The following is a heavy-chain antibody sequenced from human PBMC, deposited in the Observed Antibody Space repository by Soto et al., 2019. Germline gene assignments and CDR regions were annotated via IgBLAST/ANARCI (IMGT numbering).Heavy chain of an antibody. CDR2: IWHDGSRK. CDR3: ARGSIVAAEYGMDV. CDR1: GFSFSSYG. D-gene: IGHD6-13*01. J-gene: IGHJ6*02. V-gene: IGHV3-33*01. Sequence: GGSLRLSCAASGFSFSSYGMHWVRQAPGKGLEWVAVIWHDGSRKYYADSVKGRLIISRDNSKNTLYVQINSLRAEDTAVYFCARGSIVAAEYGMDVWGQGTTVTVSS.